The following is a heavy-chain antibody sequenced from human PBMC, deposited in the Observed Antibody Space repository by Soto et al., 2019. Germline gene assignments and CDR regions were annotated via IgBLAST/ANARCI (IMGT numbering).Heavy chain of an antibody. CDR1: GFTFSSYA. V-gene: IGHV3-23*01. D-gene: IGHD5-18*01. J-gene: IGHJ6*02. CDR2: ISGRGGST. CDR3: AKERGYNYGYDAMDV. Sequence: EVQLLESGGGLVQPGGSLRLSCAASGFTFSSYAMSWVRQAPGKGLEWVSGISGRGGSTYYADSVKGRFTISRDYSKNTLYLQTNSLRAEDTAVYYCAKERGYNYGYDAMDVWGQGTTVTVSS.